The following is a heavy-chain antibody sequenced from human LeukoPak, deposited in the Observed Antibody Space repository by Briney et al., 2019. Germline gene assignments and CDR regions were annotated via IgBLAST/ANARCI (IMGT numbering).Heavy chain of an antibody. D-gene: IGHD4-17*01. Sequence: GGPLRLSCAASGFTFSSYSMNWVRQAPGKGLEWVSSVSSSSSYIYYADSVKGRFTISRDNAKNSLYLQMNSLRAEDTAVYYCARVHGDYSDAFDIWGQGTMVTVSS. CDR3: ARVHGDYSDAFDI. CDR2: VSSSSSYI. V-gene: IGHV3-21*01. CDR1: GFTFSSYS. J-gene: IGHJ3*02.